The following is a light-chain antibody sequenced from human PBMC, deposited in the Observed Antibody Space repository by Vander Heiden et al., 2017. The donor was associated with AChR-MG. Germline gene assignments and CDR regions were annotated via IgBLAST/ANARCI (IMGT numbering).Light chain of an antibody. Sequence: DIVMTQSPLSLPVTPGEPASISCRSSQSLLHSNGYNYLDWYLQKPGQSPQLLIYLGSNRASGVPDRFSGSGSGTDFTLKISRVEAEDVGVYYCMQALQFRAFGPGTKVDIK. CDR1: QSLLHSNGYNY. V-gene: IGKV2-28*01. CDR3: MQALQFRA. J-gene: IGKJ3*01. CDR2: LGS.